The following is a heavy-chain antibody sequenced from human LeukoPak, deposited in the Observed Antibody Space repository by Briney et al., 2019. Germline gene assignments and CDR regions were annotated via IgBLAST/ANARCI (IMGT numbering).Heavy chain of an antibody. CDR2: IYYSGST. CDR3: ARTYDSSGYYFDY. Sequence: SETLSLTCTVSGGSISSSSYYWGWIRQPPGKGLEWIGSIYYSGSTYYNPSLKSRVTISVDTSKNQFSLKLSSVTAADTAVYYCARTYDSSGYYFDYWGQGTLVTVSS. J-gene: IGHJ4*02. CDR1: GGSISSSSYY. D-gene: IGHD3-22*01. V-gene: IGHV4-39*01.